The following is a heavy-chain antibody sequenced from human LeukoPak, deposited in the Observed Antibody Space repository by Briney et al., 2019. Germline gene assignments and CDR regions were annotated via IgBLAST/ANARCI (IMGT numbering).Heavy chain of an antibody. CDR2: IYYSGST. CDR1: GGSISSRTYY. V-gene: IGHV4-39*07. Sequence: PSETLSLTCTVSGGSISSRTYYWGWIRQPPGKGLEWIGSIYYSGSTYYNPSLKSRVTISVDTSKNQFSLKLSSVTAADTAVYYCARVGGTTPGDYFDYWGQGTLVTVSS. J-gene: IGHJ4*02. D-gene: IGHD3-10*01. CDR3: ARVGGTTPGDYFDY.